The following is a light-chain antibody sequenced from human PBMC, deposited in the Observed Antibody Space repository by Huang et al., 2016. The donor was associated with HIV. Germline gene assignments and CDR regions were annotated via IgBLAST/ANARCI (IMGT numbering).Light chain of an antibody. CDR1: RSVSSN. J-gene: IGKJ4*01. V-gene: IGKV3-15*01. Sequence: IVMTQSPATLSVSPGERVTLSCRANRSVSSNLAWYQQRTGQAPRLPIYGSSTRAPGIPARFSGRGSGTDFSLTISSLQSEDFALYYCHQYNNWLLSFGGGTRVDI. CDR2: GSS. CDR3: HQYNNWLLS.